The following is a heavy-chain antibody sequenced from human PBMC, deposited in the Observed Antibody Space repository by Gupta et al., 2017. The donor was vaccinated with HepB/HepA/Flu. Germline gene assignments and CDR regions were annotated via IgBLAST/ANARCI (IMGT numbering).Heavy chain of an antibody. V-gene: IGHV4-59*02. D-gene: IGHD5-12*01. CDR2: IYDSGNT. Sequence: QVQLQESGPGLVKTSETLSLTCTVSDGSVSSYYWSWIRHPQGKGLEWIGYIYDSGNTDYNPSLKSRVTTSIDTSKNQLSLKLRSVTAADTAVYYCARVAPVAIRAGYYCYYMDVGGKGSTVTVSS. CDR3: ARVAPVAIRAGYYCYYMDV. CDR1: DGSVSSYY. J-gene: IGHJ6*03.